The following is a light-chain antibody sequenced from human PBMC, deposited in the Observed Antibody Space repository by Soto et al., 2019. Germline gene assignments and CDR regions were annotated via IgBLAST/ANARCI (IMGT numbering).Light chain of an antibody. J-gene: IGLJ1*01. Sequence: QSALTQPASVSGSPGQSITISCTGTSSDVGGYNYVSWYQHHPGKAPRLMIYEVSNRPSGVSDRFSGSKSGNTASLTISGLLAGDEADYYCSSYTSISTYVFGTGTKLTVL. CDR3: SSYTSISTYV. CDR2: EVS. V-gene: IGLV2-14*01. CDR1: SSDVGGYNY.